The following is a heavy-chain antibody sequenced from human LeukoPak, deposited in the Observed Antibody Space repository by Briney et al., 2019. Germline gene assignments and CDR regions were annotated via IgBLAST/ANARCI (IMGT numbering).Heavy chain of an antibody. D-gene: IGHD3-10*01. J-gene: IGHJ4*02. V-gene: IGHV4-39*01. CDR1: GGSMSSSSYY. CDR2: IYYSGST. CDR3: ARSGWITMVRGVIIRWGIFDY. Sequence: SETLYLTCTVSGGSMSSSSYYWGWIRQPPGKGLEWIGSIYYSGSTYYNPSLKSRVTISVDTSKNQFSLKLSSVTAADTAVYYCARSGWITMVRGVIIRWGIFDYWGQGTLVTVSS.